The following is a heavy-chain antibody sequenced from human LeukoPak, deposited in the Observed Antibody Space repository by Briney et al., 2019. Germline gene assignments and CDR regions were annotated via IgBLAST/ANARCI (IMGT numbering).Heavy chain of an antibody. Sequence: SQTLSLTCAISGDSVSSNSAAWNWIRQSPSRGLEWLGRTYYRSKWYDDYAVSVKGRIAINPDTSKNQFSLQLNSVTPEDTAVYYCARAKGRSPLFDYWGQGTLVTVSS. CDR2: TYYRSKWYD. CDR1: GDSVSSNSAA. V-gene: IGHV6-1*01. J-gene: IGHJ4*02. D-gene: IGHD6-13*01. CDR3: ARAKGRSPLFDY.